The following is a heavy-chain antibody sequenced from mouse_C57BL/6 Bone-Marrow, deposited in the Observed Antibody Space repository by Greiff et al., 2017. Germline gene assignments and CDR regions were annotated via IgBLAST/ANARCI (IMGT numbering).Heavy chain of an antibody. CDR2: IDPENGDT. Sequence: EVQLQQSGAELVRPGASVKLSCTASGFNIKDDYMHWVKQRPEQGLEWIGWIDPENGDTEYASKFQGKATVTADKSANTAYLQLSSLTSGDTAVYYCTTLFITTVVATGAMDYWGQGTSVTVSA. D-gene: IGHD1-1*01. J-gene: IGHJ4*01. CDR3: TTLFITTVVATGAMDY. V-gene: IGHV14-4*01. CDR1: GFNIKDDY.